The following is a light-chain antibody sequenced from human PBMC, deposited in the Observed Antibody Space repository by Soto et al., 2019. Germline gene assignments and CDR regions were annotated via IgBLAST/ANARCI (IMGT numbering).Light chain of an antibody. CDR2: EVS. CDR3: SSYTTNKTLL. V-gene: IGLV2-14*01. J-gene: IGLJ2*01. Sequence: QSALTQPASVSGSPGQSITISCTGTSSDVGAYNFVSWYQQHPGKAPKLIFYEVSNRPPGLSDRFSGSKSGTTASLTISGLQAEDEADYFCSSYTTNKTLLFGGATKLTVL. CDR1: SSDVGAYNF.